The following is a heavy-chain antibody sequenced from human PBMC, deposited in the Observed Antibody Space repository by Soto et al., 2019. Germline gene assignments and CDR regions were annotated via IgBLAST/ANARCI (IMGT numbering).Heavy chain of an antibody. CDR1: GGSISSGGYY. D-gene: IGHD3-3*01. Sequence: PSETLSLTCTVSGGSISSGGYYWSWIRQHPGKGLEWIGYIYYSGSTYYNPSLKSRVTISVDTSKNQFSLKLSSVTAADTAVYYCARVTTIFGVVTPPWFDPWGQGTLVTVSS. V-gene: IGHV4-31*03. CDR3: ARVTTIFGVVTPPWFDP. CDR2: IYYSGST. J-gene: IGHJ5*02.